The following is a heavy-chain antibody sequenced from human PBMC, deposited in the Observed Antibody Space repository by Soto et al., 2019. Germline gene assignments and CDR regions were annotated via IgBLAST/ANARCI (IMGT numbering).Heavy chain of an antibody. CDR3: ATSSGAAILFDY. V-gene: IGHV3-53*01. D-gene: IGHD6-13*01. CDR2: IYSGGST. Sequence: AGSLRLSFAASGFTFSNYCMHWVRQVSGKGLEWVSVIYSGGSTYYADSVKGRFTISRDNSKNTLYLQMNSLRAEDTAVYYCATSSGAAILFDYWGQGTLVTVSA. CDR1: GFTFSNYC. J-gene: IGHJ4*02.